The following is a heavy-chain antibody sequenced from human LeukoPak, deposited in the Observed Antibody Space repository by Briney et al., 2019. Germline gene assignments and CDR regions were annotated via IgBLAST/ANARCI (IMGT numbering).Heavy chain of an antibody. CDR1: GFTFSSYA. J-gene: IGHJ4*02. Sequence: GGSLRLSCAASGFTFSSYAVSWVRQAPGKGLEWVSSISGSGGSTYSADSVEGRFTISRDNSKNTLYLQMNSLRAEDTALYYCAKDRSCTNDICHGDFDYWGQGTLVTVSS. CDR3: AKDRSCTNDICHGDFDY. V-gene: IGHV3-23*01. D-gene: IGHD2-8*01. CDR2: ISGSGGST.